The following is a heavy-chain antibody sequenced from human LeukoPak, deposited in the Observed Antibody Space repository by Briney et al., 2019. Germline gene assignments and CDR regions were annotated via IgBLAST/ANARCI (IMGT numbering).Heavy chain of an antibody. CDR3: ARDQGTYYFDY. V-gene: IGHV4-59*01. CDR1: GGSISTKY. D-gene: IGHD1-1*01. CDR2: IYYSGGT. J-gene: IGHJ4*02. Sequence: SETLSLTCTVSGGSISTKYWSWIRQPPGKGLEWIGYIYYSGGTNYNPSLKSRVTISVDTSKNQFSLKLSSVTAADTAVYYCARDQGTYYFDYWGQGTLVTVSS.